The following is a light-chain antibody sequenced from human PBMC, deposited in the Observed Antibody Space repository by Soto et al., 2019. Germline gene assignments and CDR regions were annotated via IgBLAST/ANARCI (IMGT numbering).Light chain of an antibody. J-gene: IGKJ4*01. V-gene: IGKV3-15*01. Sequence: EIVMTQSPATLSVSPGERATLSCRASQSVNSNLAWYRQKPGQAPRLLISDASTRATGVPARFSGSGSGIEFTLTIGSLQSEDSGIYYCQQYNFWPSLTFGGGTKVEIK. CDR1: QSVNSN. CDR3: QQYNFWPSLT. CDR2: DAS.